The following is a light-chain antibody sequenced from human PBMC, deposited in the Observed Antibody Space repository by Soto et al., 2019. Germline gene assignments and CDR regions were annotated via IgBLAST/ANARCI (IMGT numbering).Light chain of an antibody. Sequence: QMIQAPSALSASVGGRFTITCVASQGISSYVAWYQQKPGKAPNLLIHTASTLQSGVPSRFSGSGSGTDFTLTISSLQSEDFAVYYCQQYNNWPWTFGQGTKVDIK. CDR1: QGISSY. CDR3: QQYNNWPWT. J-gene: IGKJ1*01. CDR2: TAS. V-gene: IGKV1-9*01.